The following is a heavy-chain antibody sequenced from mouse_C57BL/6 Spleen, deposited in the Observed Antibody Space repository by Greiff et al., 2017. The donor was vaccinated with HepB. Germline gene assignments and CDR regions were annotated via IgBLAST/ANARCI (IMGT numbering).Heavy chain of an antibody. J-gene: IGHJ3*01. Sequence: QVQLQQSGAELVRPGASVTLSCKASGYTFTDYEMHWVKQTPVHGLEWIGAIDPETGGTAYNQKFKGKAILTADKSSSTAYMELRSLTSEDSAVYYCTIDGYYSFAYWGQGTLVTVSA. CDR1: GYTFTDYE. V-gene: IGHV1-15*01. CDR2: IDPETGGT. CDR3: TIDGYYSFAY. D-gene: IGHD2-3*01.